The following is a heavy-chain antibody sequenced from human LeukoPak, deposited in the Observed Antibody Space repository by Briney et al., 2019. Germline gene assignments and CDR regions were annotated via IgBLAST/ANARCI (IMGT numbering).Heavy chain of an antibody. Sequence: SETLSLTCTVSGGSISSSSYYWGWIRQPPGKGLEWIGSIYYSGSTYYNPSLKSRVTISVDTSKNQFSLKLSSVTAADTAVYYCARGVEDYVWGSYRMNWFDPWGQGTLVTVSS. J-gene: IGHJ5*02. CDR1: GGSISSSSYY. V-gene: IGHV4-39*07. CDR2: IYYSGST. D-gene: IGHD3-16*02. CDR3: ARGVEDYVWGSYRMNWFDP.